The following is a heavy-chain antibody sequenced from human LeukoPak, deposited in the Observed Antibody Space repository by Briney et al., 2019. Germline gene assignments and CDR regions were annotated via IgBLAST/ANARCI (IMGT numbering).Heavy chain of an antibody. CDR1: GFTFSSYA. D-gene: IGHD3-10*01. CDR3: AYYDS. CDR2: ISYDGSNK. V-gene: IGHV3-30*04. J-gene: IGHJ5*01. Sequence: GGSLRLSCAASGFTFSSYAMHWVRQAPGKGLEWVAVISYDGSNKDYADSVQGRVTISRDNSKDTLYLQMNSLRAEDTAVYYCAYYDSWGQGTLVTVSS.